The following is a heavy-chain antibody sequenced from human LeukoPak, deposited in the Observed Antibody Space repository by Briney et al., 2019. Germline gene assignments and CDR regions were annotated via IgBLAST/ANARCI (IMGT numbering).Heavy chain of an antibody. V-gene: IGHV3-21*01. J-gene: IGHJ3*02. CDR2: ISNSGDYI. CDR1: GFTFSNYN. D-gene: IGHD4-11*01. Sequence: PGGSLRLSCAASGFTFSNYNMNWVRQAPGKGLEWVSSISNSGDYIYYADSLKGRFTISRDNAKNSLYLQMNSLRAEDTAVYYCARDTVTHDAFDIWGRGTMVTVSS. CDR3: ARDTVTHDAFDI.